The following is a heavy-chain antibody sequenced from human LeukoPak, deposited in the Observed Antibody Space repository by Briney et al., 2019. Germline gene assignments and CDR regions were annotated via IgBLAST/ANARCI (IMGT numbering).Heavy chain of an antibody. V-gene: IGHV3-7*05. D-gene: IGHD2-15*01. CDR3: AGGQGWLLDY. J-gene: IGHJ4*02. CDR2: IKQDGSEQ. CDR1: GFTFSSYW. Sequence: GGSLRLSCAASGFTFSSYWMTWVRQAPGKGLEGVANIKQDGSEQYYVDSVRGRFTISRDNAKNSLFLQMISLRVEATAVYYCAGGQGWLLDYWGQGTLVTVSS.